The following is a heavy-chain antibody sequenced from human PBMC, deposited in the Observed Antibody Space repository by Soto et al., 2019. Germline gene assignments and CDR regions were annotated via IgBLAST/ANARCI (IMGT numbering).Heavy chain of an antibody. CDR3: ARVDY. CDR1: GFTFSRVS. V-gene: IGHV3-21*01. Sequence: GGSLRLSCEASGFTFSRVSMNCVRQVPGRGLEWVASISSASSETWYADSVKGRFIISRDNAQNSLFLQMNTLRPEDSAIYYCARVDYWGPGTQVTVSS. CDR2: ISSASSET. J-gene: IGHJ4*02.